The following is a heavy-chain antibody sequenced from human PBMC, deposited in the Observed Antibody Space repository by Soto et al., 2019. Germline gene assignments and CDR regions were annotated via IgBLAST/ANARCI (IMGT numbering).Heavy chain of an antibody. D-gene: IGHD2-8*02. J-gene: IGHJ5*02. Sequence: EVQLVVSGGGLEKPGGSLRLSCAASGFIFENVWKSWVRQAPGKGLEWVGLIRSTANGGTTDYAAPVKGRFTISRDASKDTLYLKMDSLKSEDTGVYYCITGYCVGGGVCYRWGQGTLVTVSS. CDR3: ITGYCVGGGVCYR. V-gene: IGHV3-15*01. CDR2: IRSTANGGTT. CDR1: GFIFENVW.